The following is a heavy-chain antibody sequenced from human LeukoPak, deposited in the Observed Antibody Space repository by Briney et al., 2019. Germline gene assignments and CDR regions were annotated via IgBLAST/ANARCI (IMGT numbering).Heavy chain of an antibody. J-gene: IGHJ6*02. CDR1: GGSISSYY. CDR2: IYYSGST. D-gene: IGHD3-10*01. CDR3: ARLLWFGELKLDYYGMDV. V-gene: IGHV4-59*01. Sequence: SETLSLTCTVSGGSISSYYWSWIRQPPGKGLEWIGYIYYSGSTSYNPSLKSRVTISVDTSKNQFSLKLSSVTAADTAVYYCARLLWFGELKLDYYGMDVWGQGTTVTVSS.